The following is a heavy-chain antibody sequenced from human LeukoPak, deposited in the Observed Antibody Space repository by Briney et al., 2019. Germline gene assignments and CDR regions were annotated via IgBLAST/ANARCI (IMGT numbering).Heavy chain of an antibody. J-gene: IGHJ3*02. CDR1: GGSISSGGYY. CDR2: IYHSGST. V-gene: IGHV4-30-2*01. Sequence: SQTLSLTCTVSGGSISSGGYYWSWIRQPPGKGLEWIGYIYHSGSTYYNPSLKSRVTISVDRSKNQFSLKLSSVTAADTAVYYCARVRFWSGYGAFDIWGQGTMVTVSS. CDR3: ARVRFWSGYGAFDI. D-gene: IGHD3-3*01.